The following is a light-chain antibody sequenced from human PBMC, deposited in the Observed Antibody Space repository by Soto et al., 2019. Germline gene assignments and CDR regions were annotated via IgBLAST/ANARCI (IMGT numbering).Light chain of an antibody. V-gene: IGLV2-14*01. J-gene: IGLJ2*01. CDR2: DVS. CDR1: SSDVGGYNY. Sequence: SALTQPASVSGSPGQSITISCTGTSSDVGGYNYVSWYQQHPGKAPKIMIYDVSSRPSGVSNRFSGSKSGNTASLTISGLQADDEADYYCGSYTSSSTVVFGGGTKVTVL. CDR3: GSYTSSSTVV.